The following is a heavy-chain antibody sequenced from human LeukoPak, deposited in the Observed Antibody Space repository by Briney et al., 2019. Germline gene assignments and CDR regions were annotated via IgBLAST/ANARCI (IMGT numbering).Heavy chain of an antibody. D-gene: IGHD2-2*02. CDR3: ARERKVPAAIRYYFDY. J-gene: IGHJ4*02. CDR2: ISYDGSNK. CDR1: GFTFSSYA. V-gene: IGHV3-30-3*01. Sequence: GRSLRLSCAASGFTFSSYAMHWVRQAPGKGLEWVAVISYDGSNKYYADPVKGRFTISRDNSKNTLYLQMNSLRAEDTAVYYCARERKVPAAIRYYFDYWGQGTLVTVSS.